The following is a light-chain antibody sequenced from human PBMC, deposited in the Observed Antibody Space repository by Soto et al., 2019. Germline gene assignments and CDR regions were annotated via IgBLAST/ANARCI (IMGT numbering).Light chain of an antibody. J-gene: IGKJ1*01. CDR2: AAS. CDR1: QSVNSNY. CDR3: QESPRT. Sequence: EIVLTQSPGTLSLSPGERATLSCRASQSVNSNYLAWYQQKRGHAPSLLIYAASSRATAIPDRFSGSGSGTHFTLTISRLEPEDFAVYYCQESPRTFGQGTKVDIK. V-gene: IGKV3-20*01.